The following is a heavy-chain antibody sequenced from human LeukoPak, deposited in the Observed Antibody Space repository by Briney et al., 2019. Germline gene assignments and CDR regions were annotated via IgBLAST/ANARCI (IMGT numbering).Heavy chain of an antibody. J-gene: IGHJ3*02. CDR3: AKASGRGGAFDI. V-gene: IGHV3-23*01. CDR1: GFTFSSYA. CDR2: ISGSGGST. Sequence: PGGSLRLSCAASGFTFSSYAMSWVRQAPGKGPEWVSAISGSGGSTYYADSVKGRFTISRDNSKNTLYLQMNSLRAEDTAVYYCAKASGRGGAFDIWGQGTMVTVSS. D-gene: IGHD6-25*01.